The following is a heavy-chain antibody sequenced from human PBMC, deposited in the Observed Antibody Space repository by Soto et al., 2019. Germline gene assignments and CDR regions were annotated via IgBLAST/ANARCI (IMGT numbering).Heavy chain of an antibody. CDR1: GGTFSCYA. V-gene: IGHV1-69*12. CDR2: IIPIFGTA. CDR3: ARYPRPAYCGVDCSLGGWYFDL. Sequence: QVQLVQSGAEVKKPGSSVKVSCKASGGTFSCYAISWVRQAPGHGLEWMGGIIPIFGTANYAQKFQGRVTSTGGESASSDYKELRSMRSEDTAVYYCARYPRPAYCGVDCSLGGWYFDLWGRGTLVTVSS. D-gene: IGHD2-21*02. J-gene: IGHJ2*01.